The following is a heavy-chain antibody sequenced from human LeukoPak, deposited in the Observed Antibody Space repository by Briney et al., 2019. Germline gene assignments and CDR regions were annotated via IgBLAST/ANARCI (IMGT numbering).Heavy chain of an antibody. J-gene: IGHJ4*02. CDR2: IRSKAYGGTT. CDR3: SSYGSGRSSTFYFDN. D-gene: IGHD3-10*01. Sequence: GGSLRLSCTASGFTFGDYAMSWVRQAPGKGLEWVGFIRSKAYGGTTEYAASVKGRFTISRDDSKSIAYLQMNSLKTEDTAVYYCSSYGSGRSSTFYFDNWGQGTLVSVSS. V-gene: IGHV3-49*04. CDR1: GFTFGDYA.